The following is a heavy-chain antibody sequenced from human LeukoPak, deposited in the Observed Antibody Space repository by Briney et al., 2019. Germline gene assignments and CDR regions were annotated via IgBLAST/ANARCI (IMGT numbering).Heavy chain of an antibody. J-gene: IGHJ4*02. CDR1: GGSISGYY. CDR2: INHSGST. D-gene: IGHD6-6*01. Sequence: SETLSLTCAVYGGSISGYYWSWIRQPPGKGLEWIGEINHSGSTNYNPSLKSRVTISVDTSKNQFSLKLSSVTAADTAVYYCARGLISSIAARKGTLDYWGQGTLVTVSS. V-gene: IGHV4-34*01. CDR3: ARGLISSIAARKGTLDY.